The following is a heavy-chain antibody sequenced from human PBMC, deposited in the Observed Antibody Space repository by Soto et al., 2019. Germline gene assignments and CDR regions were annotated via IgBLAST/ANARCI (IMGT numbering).Heavy chain of an antibody. J-gene: IGHJ5*01. D-gene: IGHD2-21*02. CDR2: ISGGGGST. CDR1: GFTLGNYG. V-gene: IGHV3-23*01. CDR3: AKGFIVVVTVIRPDDAFDA. Sequence: VQLLESGGGLVQPGGSLRLSCAASGFTLGNYGMNWVRQAPGKGLEWVSGISGGGGSTYYADSVKGRFTISRDPSKNTIFLEMNSLRAEDTAVYYCAKGFIVVVTVIRPDDAFDAWGQGTLVTVSS.